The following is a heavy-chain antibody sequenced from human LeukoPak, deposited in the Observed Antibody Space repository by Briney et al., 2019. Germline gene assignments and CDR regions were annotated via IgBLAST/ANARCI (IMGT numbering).Heavy chain of an antibody. Sequence: ASVKVSCKASGYTFTSYAMNWVRQAPGQGLEWMGWINPNSGGTNYAQKFQGRVTMTRDTSISTAYMELSRLRSDDTAVYYCASSAQYYYYYMDVWGKGTTVTISS. D-gene: IGHD3-10*01. CDR3: ASSAQYYYYYMDV. CDR2: INPNSGGT. CDR1: GYTFTSYA. J-gene: IGHJ6*03. V-gene: IGHV1-2*02.